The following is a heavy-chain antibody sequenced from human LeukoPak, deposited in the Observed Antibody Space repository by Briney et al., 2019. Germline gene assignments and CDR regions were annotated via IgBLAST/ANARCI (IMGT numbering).Heavy chain of an antibody. Sequence: GGSLRLSCAASGFAFSDYYMSWIRQAPGKGLEWLSYISSSGSTIYYADSVKGRFTISRDNAKNSLYLQMYSLRAEDTAVYYCARALTALSFYSPDYFDYWGQGTLVTVSS. J-gene: IGHJ4*02. CDR2: ISSSGSTI. CDR1: GFAFSDYY. V-gene: IGHV3-11*01. CDR3: ARALTALSFYSPDYFDY. D-gene: IGHD2/OR15-2a*01.